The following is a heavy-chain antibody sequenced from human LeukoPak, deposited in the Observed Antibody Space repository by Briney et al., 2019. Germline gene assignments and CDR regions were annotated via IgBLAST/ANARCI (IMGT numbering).Heavy chain of an antibody. V-gene: IGHV3-74*01. CDR1: GFTFSSYW. CDR3: ARGGVAAAWDY. CDR2: INSDGSST. J-gene: IGHJ4*02. Sequence: GGSLRLSCAASGFTFSSYWMHWVRQGPGKGLVWVSRINSDGSSTSYADSVKGRYTISRDNAKNTLYLQMNSLRAEDTAVYYCARGGVAAAWDYWGQGTLVTVSS. D-gene: IGHD6-13*01.